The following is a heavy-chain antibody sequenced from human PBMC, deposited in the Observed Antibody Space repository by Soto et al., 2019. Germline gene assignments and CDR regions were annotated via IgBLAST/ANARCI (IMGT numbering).Heavy chain of an antibody. V-gene: IGHV3-33*01. D-gene: IGHD3-22*01. Sequence: QVQLVESVGGVVQPGRSLRLSCTASGFTLSDYGMHWVRQAPGKGLEWVAVIWHDGGEKYYADSVTGRFTISRDNSKNTVHLQIDSLGTEDTALYYCARDPGRDSPIDYWGQGTLVTVSS. CDR2: IWHDGGEK. J-gene: IGHJ4*02. CDR3: ARDPGRDSPIDY. CDR1: GFTLSDYG.